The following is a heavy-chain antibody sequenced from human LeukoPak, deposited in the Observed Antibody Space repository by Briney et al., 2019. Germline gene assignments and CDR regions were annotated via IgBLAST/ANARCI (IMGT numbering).Heavy chain of an antibody. CDR3: ASTGSYYNSVDY. CDR1: GGAISNTSYY. V-gene: IGHV4-39*07. D-gene: IGHD3-10*01. CDR2: ASYSGST. Sequence: SETPSLTCTVSGGAISNTSYYWGWIRQPPGNGLEWIGSASYSGSTYYNPSLKSRVTISVDRSKNQFSLKLSSVTAADTAVYYCASTGSYYNSVDYWGQGTLVTVSS. J-gene: IGHJ4*02.